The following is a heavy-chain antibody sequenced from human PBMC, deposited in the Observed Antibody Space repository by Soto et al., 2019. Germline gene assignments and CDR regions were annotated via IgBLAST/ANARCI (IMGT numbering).Heavy chain of an antibody. D-gene: IGHD2-15*01. CDR3: AKKVAITTPAKPRGQFDY. CDR1: GGSIDSTNW. CDR2: IHHSGST. J-gene: IGHJ4*02. V-gene: IGHV4-4*02. Sequence: QVHRRESGPGRVKPSETLSLTCAVSGGSIDSTNWWSWVRQAPGKGLEWIGEIHHSGSTNYNPSLKSRVTITVDRSKNHFSLNLRSVTAADTAVYYCAKKVAITTPAKPRGQFDYWGQGTLVTVSS.